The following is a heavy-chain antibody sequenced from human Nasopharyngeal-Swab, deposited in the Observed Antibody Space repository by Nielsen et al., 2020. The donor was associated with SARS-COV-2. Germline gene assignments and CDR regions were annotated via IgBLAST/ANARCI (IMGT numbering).Heavy chain of an antibody. D-gene: IGHD3-10*01. V-gene: IGHV3-21*01. J-gene: IGHJ6*03. CDR3: ARDFGAMVRGVTDYYYYMDV. Sequence: GGSLRLSCAASGFTVSNYGMHWVRQAPGKGLEWVSSISSSSSYIYYADSVKGRFTISRDNAKNSLYLQMNSLRAEDTAVYYCARDFGAMVRGVTDYYYYMDVWGKGTTVTVSS. CDR2: ISSSSSYI. CDR1: GFTVSNYG.